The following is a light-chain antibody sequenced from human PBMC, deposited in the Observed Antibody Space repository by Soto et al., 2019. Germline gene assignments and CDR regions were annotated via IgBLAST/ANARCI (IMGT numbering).Light chain of an antibody. CDR3: QSYDSSLSGSV. CDR2: GNS. Sequence: QSVLTQPPSVSGAPGQRVTISCTGSSSNIGAGYDVHWYQQLPGTAPKLLIYGNSNRHSGVPDRFSGSKSGTSASLAITGRQAEDEADYCCQSYDSSLSGSVFGGGTKLTVL. V-gene: IGLV1-40*01. J-gene: IGLJ2*01. CDR1: SSNIGAGYD.